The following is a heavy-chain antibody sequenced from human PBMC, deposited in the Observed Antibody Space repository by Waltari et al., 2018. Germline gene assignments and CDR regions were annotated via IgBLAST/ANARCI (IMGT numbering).Heavy chain of an antibody. CDR3: ARGLRYYDSSGYYGKFDY. V-gene: IGHV4-34*01. CDR2: INHSGST. Sequence: QVQLQQWGAGLLKPSETLSLTCAVYGGSFSGYYWIWIRQSPGKGLEWIGEINHSGSTNYNPSLKSRVTISVDTSKNQFSLKLSSVTAADTAVYYCARGLRYYDSSGYYGKFDYWGQGTLVTVSS. D-gene: IGHD3-22*01. J-gene: IGHJ4*02. CDR1: GGSFSGYY.